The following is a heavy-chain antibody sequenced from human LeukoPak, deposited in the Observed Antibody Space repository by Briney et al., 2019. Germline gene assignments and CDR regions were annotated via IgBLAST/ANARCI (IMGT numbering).Heavy chain of an antibody. CDR3: ARPIRFLEWLTFDP. CDR1: GGSFSGYY. V-gene: IGHV4-34*01. CDR2: INHSGST. Sequence: SETLSLTCAVYGGSFSGYYWSWIRQPPGKGLEWIGEINHSGSTNYNPSLKSRVTISVDTSKNQFSLKLSSVTAADTAVYYCARPIRFLEWLTFDPWGQGTLVTVSS. D-gene: IGHD3-3*01. J-gene: IGHJ5*02.